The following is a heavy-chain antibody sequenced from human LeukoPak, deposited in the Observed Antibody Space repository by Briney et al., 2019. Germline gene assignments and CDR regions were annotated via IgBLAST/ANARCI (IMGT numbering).Heavy chain of an antibody. D-gene: IGHD2-15*01. J-gene: IGHJ4*02. CDR1: GFTFSNYN. CDR2: ISGNMNFI. V-gene: IGHV3-21*01. Sequence: GGSLRLSCAASGFTFSNYNMHWVRQAPRKGLEWVSSISGNMNFIYYGDSVKGRFTISRDNAKNSLYLQMNSLRAEDTAVYYCARVTPRHHYSGVLKGYSFDYWGQGVLVTVSS. CDR3: ARVTPRHHYSGVLKGYSFDY.